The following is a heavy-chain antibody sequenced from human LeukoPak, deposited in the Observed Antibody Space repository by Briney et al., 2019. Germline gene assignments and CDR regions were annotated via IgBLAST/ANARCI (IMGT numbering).Heavy chain of an antibody. V-gene: IGHV3-23*01. CDR1: GFTFTTYA. D-gene: IGHD6-19*01. J-gene: IGHJ4*02. CDR2: IGNSGGDT. Sequence: GGSLRLSCAASGFTFTTYAMCWVRQAPGKGLEWVSCIGNSGGDTVYVDSVRGRFTVSRDTSRNTLFLEMNSLRAEDTAIYYCAKRGGESSGWGPFDYWGQGTLVTVSS. CDR3: AKRGGESSGWGPFDY.